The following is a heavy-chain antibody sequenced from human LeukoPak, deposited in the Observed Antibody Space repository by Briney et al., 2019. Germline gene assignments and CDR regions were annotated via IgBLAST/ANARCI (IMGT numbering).Heavy chain of an antibody. D-gene: IGHD6-19*01. Sequence: GGSLRLSCSASGFTFSSYAMHWVRPAPGKGLEYVSDISSNGGSTYYAHSVKGRFTVTRENSKNTLYLQISSLRGEDAAVYYCVKGRAVASVGDAFDIWGQGTMVTVSS. CDR2: ISSNGGST. J-gene: IGHJ3*02. CDR3: VKGRAVASVGDAFDI. V-gene: IGHV3-64D*06. CDR1: GFTFSSYA.